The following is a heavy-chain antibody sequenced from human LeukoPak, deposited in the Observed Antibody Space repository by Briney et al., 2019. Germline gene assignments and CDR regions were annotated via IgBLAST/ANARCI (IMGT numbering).Heavy chain of an antibody. D-gene: IGHD3-16*01. Sequence: PSETLSLTCTVSGGSISSYYWTWIRQPPGKGLEWIGYIYYSGSTNYNPSLKSRVTISVDTSNNQFSLKLSSVTAADTAVYYCARDGAHKNHYYSYYYMDVWGKGTTVTVSS. V-gene: IGHV4-59*01. CDR1: GGSISSYY. CDR2: IYYSGST. J-gene: IGHJ6*03. CDR3: ARDGAHKNHYYSYYYMDV.